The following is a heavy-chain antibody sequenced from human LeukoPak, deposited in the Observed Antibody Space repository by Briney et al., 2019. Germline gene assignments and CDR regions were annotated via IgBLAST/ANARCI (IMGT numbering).Heavy chain of an antibody. Sequence: SETLSLTCAVYGGSFSGYYWSWIRQPPGKGLEWIGEINHSGSTNYNPSLKSRVTISVDTSKNQFSLKLSSVTAADTAVYYCARRGYDFWSGQTQGYSFDYWGQGTLVTVSS. CDR2: INHSGST. CDR3: ARRGYDFWSGQTQGYSFDY. D-gene: IGHD3-3*01. CDR1: GGSFSGYY. V-gene: IGHV4-34*01. J-gene: IGHJ4*02.